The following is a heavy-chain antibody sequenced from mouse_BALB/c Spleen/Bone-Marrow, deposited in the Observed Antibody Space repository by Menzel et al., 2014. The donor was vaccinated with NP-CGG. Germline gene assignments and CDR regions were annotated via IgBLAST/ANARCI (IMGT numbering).Heavy chain of an antibody. CDR3: ARWDYAMDY. V-gene: IGHV1-54*01. CDR2: IIPGSGGT. J-gene: IGHJ4*01. CDR1: GYAFTNYL. Sequence: LVESGAELVRPGTSVKVSCKASGYAFTNYLIEWVKQRPGQGLEWIGVIIPGSGGTNYNEKFKGKATLTADKSSSTAYMQLSSLTSDDSAVYLCARWDYAMDYWGQGTSVTVSS.